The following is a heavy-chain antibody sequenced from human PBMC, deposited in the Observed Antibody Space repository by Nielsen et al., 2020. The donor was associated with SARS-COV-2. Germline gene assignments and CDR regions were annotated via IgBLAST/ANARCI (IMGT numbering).Heavy chain of an antibody. D-gene: IGHD4-17*01. CDR2: IYYPGIYRGIT. Sequence: SETLSLTCSVSGDSISGYYWNWIRQPPGKGLAWIGYIYYPGIYRGITNYHPSLNSRVTISLDTSKNQFSLDLTSVTAADTAVYYCARFYGDGPFDYWGQGTLVTVPS. J-gene: IGHJ4*02. CDR3: ARFYGDGPFDY. V-gene: IGHV4-59*13. CDR1: GDSISGYY.